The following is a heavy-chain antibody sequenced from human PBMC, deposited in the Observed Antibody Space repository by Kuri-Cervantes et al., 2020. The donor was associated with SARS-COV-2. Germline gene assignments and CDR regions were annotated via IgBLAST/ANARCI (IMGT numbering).Heavy chain of an antibody. J-gene: IGHJ4*02. Sequence: LSLTCAASGFTFSSYWMSWVRQAPGKGLEWVANIKQDGSEKYYVDSVKGRFTISRDNAKNSLYLQMSSLRAEDTAVYYCARDLRLGKSLDYWGQGTLVTDSS. D-gene: IGHD7-27*01. V-gene: IGHV3-7*01. CDR3: ARDLRLGKSLDY. CDR2: IKQDGSEK. CDR1: GFTFSSYW.